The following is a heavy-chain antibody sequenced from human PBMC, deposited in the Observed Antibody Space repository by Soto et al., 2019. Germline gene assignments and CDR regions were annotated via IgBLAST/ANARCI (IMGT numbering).Heavy chain of an antibody. Sequence: ASVKVSCKASGYTFTSYAMHWVRQAPGQRLEWMGWINAGNGNTKYSQKFQGRVTITRDTSASTAYMELSSLRSEDTAVYYCAREDTAMVIDFDYWGQGTLVTVSS. J-gene: IGHJ4*02. V-gene: IGHV1-3*01. CDR1: GYTFTSYA. CDR2: INAGNGNT. D-gene: IGHD5-18*01. CDR3: AREDTAMVIDFDY.